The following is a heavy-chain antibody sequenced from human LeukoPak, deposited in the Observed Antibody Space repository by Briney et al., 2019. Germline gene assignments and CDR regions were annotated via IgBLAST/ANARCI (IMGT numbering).Heavy chain of an antibody. V-gene: IGHV4-59*01. CDR1: GGSLSLYH. CDR3: ARGVVILTNDAFDI. D-gene: IGHD1-1*01. J-gene: IGHJ3*02. Sequence: SETLSLTCTVSGGSLSLYHWSWIRQPPGKGLEWIGYIFYSGSGSTNYNPSLKSRVTISLDTSKNQFSLNLTSVSAADTAVYYCARGVVILTNDAFDIWGQGTMATVSS. CDR2: IFYSGSGST.